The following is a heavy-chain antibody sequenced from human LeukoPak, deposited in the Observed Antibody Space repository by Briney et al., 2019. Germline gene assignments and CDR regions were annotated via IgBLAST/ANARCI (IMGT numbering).Heavy chain of an antibody. J-gene: IGHJ4*02. CDR2: MNPNSGNT. D-gene: IGHD3-22*01. CDR1: GYTFTSYD. Sequence: EASVKVSCKASGYTFTSYDINWVRQATGQGLEWMGWMNPNSGNTGYAQKFQSRVTMARNTSVSTAYMELSSLRSEDTAVYYCARGVQYYDSSGYYYGEGDYWGQGTLVTVSS. CDR3: ARGVQYYDSSGYYYGEGDY. V-gene: IGHV1-8*01.